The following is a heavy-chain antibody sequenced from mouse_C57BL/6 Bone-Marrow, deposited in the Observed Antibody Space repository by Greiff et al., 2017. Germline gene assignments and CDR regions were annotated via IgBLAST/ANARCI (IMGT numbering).Heavy chain of an antibody. V-gene: IGHV1-50*01. Sequence: QVQLQQPGAELVKPGASVKLSCKASGYTFTSYWMQWVKQRPGQGLEWIGEIDPSDSYTNYNQKFKGKATLTVDTSSSTAYMQLSSLTSEDSAVYYCARERYGSSGPFAYWGQGTLVTVSA. J-gene: IGHJ3*01. CDR1: GYTFTSYW. CDR2: IDPSDSYT. CDR3: ARERYGSSGPFAY. D-gene: IGHD1-1*01.